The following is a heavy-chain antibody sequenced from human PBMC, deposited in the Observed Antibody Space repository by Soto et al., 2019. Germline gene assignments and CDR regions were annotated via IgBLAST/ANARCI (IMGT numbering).Heavy chain of an antibody. CDR1: GGSISSYY. CDR3: ARDGGSLRFDP. D-gene: IGHD3-16*01. J-gene: IGHJ5*02. Sequence: QVQLQESGPGLVKPSETLSLTCTVSGGSISSYYWSWIRQPPGKGLEWIGYIYYSGSTNYNPSLNSRVTISVDTSKNQFSLKLSAVTAADTAVYYCARDGGSLRFDPWGQGTLVTVSS. CDR2: IYYSGST. V-gene: IGHV4-59*01.